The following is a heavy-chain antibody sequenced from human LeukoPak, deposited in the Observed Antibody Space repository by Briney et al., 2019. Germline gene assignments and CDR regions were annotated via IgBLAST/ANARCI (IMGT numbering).Heavy chain of an antibody. V-gene: IGHV4-39*07. Sequence: SETLSLTCTVSGGSITNNSYWAWIRQPPGRGVGWIGRIYYSGSTYYNPSLKSRVTISLGTSNDQFSLKLSSVTAADTAVYYCAREDSTGWFDPWGQGTLVTVSS. D-gene: IGHD1-14*01. CDR3: AREDSTGWFDP. CDR2: IYYSGST. CDR1: GGSITNNSY. J-gene: IGHJ5*02.